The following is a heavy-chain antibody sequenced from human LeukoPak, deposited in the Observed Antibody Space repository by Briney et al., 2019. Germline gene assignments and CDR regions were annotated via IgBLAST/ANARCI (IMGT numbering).Heavy chain of an antibody. Sequence: GGSLRLSCAASGFTFSSYSMNWVRQAPGKGLEWVSSISSSSSYIYYADSVKGRFTISRDNAKNSLYLRMNSLRAEDTAVYYCARYWGNYYYYGMDVWGQGTTVTVSS. CDR3: ARYWGNYYYYGMDV. D-gene: IGHD7-27*01. CDR1: GFTFSSYS. J-gene: IGHJ6*02. V-gene: IGHV3-21*01. CDR2: ISSSSSYI.